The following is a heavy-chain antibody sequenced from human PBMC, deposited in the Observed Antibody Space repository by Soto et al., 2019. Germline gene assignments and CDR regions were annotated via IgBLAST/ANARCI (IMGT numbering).Heavy chain of an antibody. V-gene: IGHV1-18*01. D-gene: IGHD1-1*01. Sequence: GAAVQVYCKSSGYTFTSCGISWVRQAPGQGLEWMGWISAYNGNTNYAQKLQGRVTMTTDTSTSTAYMELRSLRSDDTAVYYCARSPPTRLERRALDYWGQGTLVPVSS. CDR2: ISAYNGNT. CDR1: GYTFTSCG. CDR3: ARSPPTRLERRALDY. J-gene: IGHJ4*02.